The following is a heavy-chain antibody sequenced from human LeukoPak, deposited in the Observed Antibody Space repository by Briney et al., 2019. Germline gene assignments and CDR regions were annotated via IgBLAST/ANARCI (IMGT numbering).Heavy chain of an antibody. CDR2: MHQNGTER. V-gene: IGHV3-7*01. CDR1: GFTFSNYW. CDR3: ARVGSSWDLLDY. D-gene: IGHD2-2*01. Sequence: QTGGSLRLSCAASGFTFSNYWMSWVRQAPGKGPEWVANMHQNGTERRYLDSVKGRFTISRDNAKNSLFLQMNSLRVDDTAVYFCARVGSSWDLLDYWGQGTLVTVSS. J-gene: IGHJ4*02.